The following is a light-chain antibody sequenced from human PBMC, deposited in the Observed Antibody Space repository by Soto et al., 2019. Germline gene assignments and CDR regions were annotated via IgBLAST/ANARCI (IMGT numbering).Light chain of an antibody. CDR3: QQYGSSRNT. CDR2: GAS. Sequence: EIVLTQSPGTLSLSPGEGATLSCRASQSVDSNYLAWYQKKPGQAPRLLIYGASSRTTGIPDRFSGGGSGTDFTLTISRLEPEDFAVYYCQQYGSSRNTFGGGTKVDIK. CDR1: QSVDSNY. J-gene: IGKJ4*01. V-gene: IGKV3-20*01.